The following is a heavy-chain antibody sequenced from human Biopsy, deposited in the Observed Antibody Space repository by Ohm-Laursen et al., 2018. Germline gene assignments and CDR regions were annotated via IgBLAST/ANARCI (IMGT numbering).Heavy chain of an antibody. CDR2: ISWNSGSI. CDR3: ANWGGSGSYSHL. J-gene: IGHJ2*01. CDR1: GFIFDDYA. Sequence: SLSLSCTAPGFIFDDYAMHWVRHVPGKGLEWVSGISWNSGSIGYADSVKGRFTISRDNAKNSLYLQMNSLRVEDTAFYYCANWGGSGSYSHLWGRGTLVTVSS. V-gene: IGHV3-9*01. D-gene: IGHD3-10*01.